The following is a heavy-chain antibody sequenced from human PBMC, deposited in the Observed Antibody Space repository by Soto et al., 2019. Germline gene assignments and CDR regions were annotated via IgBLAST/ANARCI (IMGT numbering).Heavy chain of an antibody. D-gene: IGHD4-17*01. V-gene: IGHV3-23*01. CDR1: GFTFSSYA. Sequence: PGGSLRLSCAASGFTFSSYAMSWVRQAPGKGLEWVSSIGGMDGGSTYYADSVKGRFTISRDNSKNTLYLQMNSLRAEDTAVYYCAKVPTVTTYYGYFDYWGPGTMVTVYS. CDR3: AKVPTVTTYYGYFDY. CDR2: IGGMDGGST. J-gene: IGHJ4*02.